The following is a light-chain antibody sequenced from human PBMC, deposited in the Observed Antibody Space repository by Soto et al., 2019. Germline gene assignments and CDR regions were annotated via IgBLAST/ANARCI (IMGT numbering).Light chain of an antibody. CDR3: CSYAGSYTSYV. V-gene: IGLV2-11*01. Sequence: QSVLGQPRSVCGSPGQSVTISCTGTSSDVGGYNYVSWYQQHPGKAPKLMIYDVSKRPSGVPDRFSGSKSGNTASLTISGLQAEDEADYYCCSYAGSYTSYVFGTGTKVTVL. J-gene: IGLJ1*01. CDR1: SSDVGGYNY. CDR2: DVS.